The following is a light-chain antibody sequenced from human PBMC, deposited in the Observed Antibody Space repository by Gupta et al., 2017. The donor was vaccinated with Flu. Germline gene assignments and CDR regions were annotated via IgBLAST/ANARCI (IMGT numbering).Light chain of an antibody. J-gene: IGKJ3*01. CDR3: HQDNNLPGN. Sequence: DNVVTQSPDSLAVSLGERATINCKSSQSGLYDSNKKNYLAWYQQKPGQPPKLLIYWASSRESGVPDRFIGSGSGTDFTLTISSLQAEDFAVYYCHQDNNLPGNFGHGTKVDIK. CDR2: WAS. V-gene: IGKV4-1*01. CDR1: QSGLYDSNKKNY.